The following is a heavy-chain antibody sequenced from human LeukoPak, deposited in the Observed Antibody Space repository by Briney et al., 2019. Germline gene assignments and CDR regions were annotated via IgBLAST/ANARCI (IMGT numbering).Heavy chain of an antibody. J-gene: IGHJ4*02. D-gene: IGHD5-12*01. V-gene: IGHV4-34*01. CDR3: ARLGGWLRLYYFDY. CDR2: INHSGST. Sequence: PSETPSLTCAVYGGSFSGYYWSWIRQPPGKGLEWIGEINHSGSTNYNPSLKSRVTIPVDTSKNQFSLKLSSVTAADTAVYYCARLGGWLRLYYFDYWGQGTLVTVSS. CDR1: GGSFSGYY.